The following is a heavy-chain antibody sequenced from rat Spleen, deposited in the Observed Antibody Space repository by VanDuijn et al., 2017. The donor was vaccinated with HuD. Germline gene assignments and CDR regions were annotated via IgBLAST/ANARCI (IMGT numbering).Heavy chain of an antibody. D-gene: IGHD1-12*02. J-gene: IGHJ3*01. CDR2: IWGDGST. Sequence: QVQLKESGPGLVQPSQTLSLTCTVSGFSLSNYGVIWVRQPPGKGLDWMGVIWGDGSTDYNSALKSRLSISRDTSKSQVFLQMNSLQTDDTAIYFCTRPDRGSYYYDGTYHFNWFAYWGQGTLVTVSS. V-gene: IGHV2-13*01. CDR3: TRPDRGSYYYDGTYHFNWFAY. CDR1: GFSLSNYG.